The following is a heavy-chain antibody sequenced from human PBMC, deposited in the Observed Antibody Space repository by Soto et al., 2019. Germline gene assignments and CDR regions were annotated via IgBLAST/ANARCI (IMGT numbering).Heavy chain of an antibody. Sequence: QVQLVESGGGVVQPGRSLRLSCAASGFTFSSYAMHWVRQAPGKGLEWVAVISYDGSNKYYADSVKGRFTISRDNSKNTLYLQRNSLRAEDTAVYYCARDRFASSWSYFDYWGQGTLVTVSS. J-gene: IGHJ4*02. D-gene: IGHD6-13*01. V-gene: IGHV3-30-3*01. CDR1: GFTFSSYA. CDR2: ISYDGSNK. CDR3: ARDRFASSWSYFDY.